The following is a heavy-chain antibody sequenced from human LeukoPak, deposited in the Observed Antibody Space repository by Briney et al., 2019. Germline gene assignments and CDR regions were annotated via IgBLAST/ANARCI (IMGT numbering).Heavy chain of an antibody. Sequence: GESLKISCKASGYSFTTYWIGWVRHMPGRGLEWMGIIYPGDSDTRYSPSFQGQVTISADKSISTAYLQWSSLKASDTAMYYCAGKFRDSSGYYSYYFDYWGQGTLVTVSS. CDR2: IYPGDSDT. D-gene: IGHD3-22*01. J-gene: IGHJ4*02. V-gene: IGHV5-51*01. CDR1: GYSFTTYW. CDR3: AGKFRDSSGYYSYYFDY.